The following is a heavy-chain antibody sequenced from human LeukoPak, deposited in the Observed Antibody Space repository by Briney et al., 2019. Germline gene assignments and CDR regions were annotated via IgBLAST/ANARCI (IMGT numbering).Heavy chain of an antibody. CDR1: GFTVSSNY. CDR3: TTRSSGWYGD. J-gene: IGHJ4*02. Sequence: GGPLRLSCAASGFTVSSNYMSWVRQAPGRGLEWVSVIFSGGSTFYADSVKGRFTISRDNSKNALYLQMNSLRAEDTAVYYCTTRSSGWYGDWGQGTLVTVSS. CDR2: IFSGGST. V-gene: IGHV3-53*01. D-gene: IGHD6-19*01.